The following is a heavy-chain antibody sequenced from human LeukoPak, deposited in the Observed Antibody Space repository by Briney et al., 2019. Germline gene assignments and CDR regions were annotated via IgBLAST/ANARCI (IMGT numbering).Heavy chain of an antibody. J-gene: IGHJ6*02. D-gene: IGHD5-12*01. CDR1: GFTVSSNY. V-gene: IGHV3-53*01. CDR3: AGEGHSGYDYPNYYYYGMDI. CDR2: IYSGGST. Sequence: PGGSLRLSCAASGFTVSSNYMSWVRQAPGKGLEWVSVIYSGGSTYYADSVKGRFTISRDNSKNTLYLQMNSLRAEDTAVYYCAGEGHSGYDYPNYYYYGMDIWGQGTTVTVSS.